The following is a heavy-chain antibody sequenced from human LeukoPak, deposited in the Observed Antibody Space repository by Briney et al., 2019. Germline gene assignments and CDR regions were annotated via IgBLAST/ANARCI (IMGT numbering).Heavy chain of an antibody. CDR1: GGSVSSGSYY. J-gene: IGHJ4*02. Sequence: SETLSLTCTVSGGSVSSGSYYWSWIRQPPGKGLEWIGEINHSGSTNYNPSLKSRVTISADTSKNQFSLKLTSVTAADTAVYYCVRDRELNYWGQGTLVTVSS. CDR3: VRDRELNY. V-gene: IGHV4-61*01. D-gene: IGHD1-7*01. CDR2: INHSGST.